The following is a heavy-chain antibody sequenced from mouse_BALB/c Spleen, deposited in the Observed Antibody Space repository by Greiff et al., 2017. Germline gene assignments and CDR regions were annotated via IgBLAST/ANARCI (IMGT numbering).Heavy chain of an antibody. CDR3: ARGGPITTATNDYAMDY. D-gene: IGHD1-2*01. Sequence: QVQLQQSGAELARPGASVKMSCKASGYTFTSYTMHWVKQRPGQGLEWIGYINPSSGYTNYNQKFKDKATLTADKSSSTAYMQLSSLTSEDSAVYYCARGGPITTATNDYAMDYWGQGTSVTVSS. J-gene: IGHJ4*01. CDR2: INPSSGYT. V-gene: IGHV1-4*01. CDR1: GYTFTSYT.